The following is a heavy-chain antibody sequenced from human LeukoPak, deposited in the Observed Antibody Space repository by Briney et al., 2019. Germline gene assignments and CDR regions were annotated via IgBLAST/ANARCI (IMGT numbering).Heavy chain of an antibody. CDR2: INPNSGGT. D-gene: IGHD4-11*01. Sequence: ASVKVSCKASGYTFTGYYMHWVRQAPGQGLEWMGWINPNSGGTNYAQKFQGRVTMTRDTSISTAYMELSRLRSDDTAVYYCARGTVTDSTPFDYWGQGTLVTVSS. CDR3: ARGTVTDSTPFDY. V-gene: IGHV1-2*02. CDR1: GYTFTGYY. J-gene: IGHJ4*02.